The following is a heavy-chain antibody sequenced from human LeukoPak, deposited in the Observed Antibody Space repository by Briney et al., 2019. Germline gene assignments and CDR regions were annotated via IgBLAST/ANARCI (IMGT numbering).Heavy chain of an antibody. CDR1: GGSFSGYY. D-gene: IGHD6-6*01. J-gene: IGHJ5*02. CDR3: ARAPPRIAARLISNWFDP. CDR2: INHSGST. V-gene: IGHV4-34*01. Sequence: SETLSLTCAVYGGSFSGYYWSWIRRPPGKGLEWIGEINHSGSTNYNPSLKSRVTISVDTSKNQFSLKLSSVTAADTAVYYCARAPPRIAARLISNWFDPWGQGTLVTVSS.